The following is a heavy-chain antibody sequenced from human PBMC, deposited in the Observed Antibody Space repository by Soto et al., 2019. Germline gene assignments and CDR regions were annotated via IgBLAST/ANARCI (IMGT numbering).Heavy chain of an antibody. CDR2: ISGSGGST. CDR3: AKSIPPPDALGPRYYGMDV. Sequence: PGGSLRLSCAASGFTFSSYAMSWVRQAPGKGLEWVSAISGSGGSTYYADSVKGRFTISRDNSKNTLYLQMNSLRAEDTAVYYCAKSIPPPDALGPRYYGMDVWGQGTTVTVSS. J-gene: IGHJ6*02. CDR1: GFTFSSYA. V-gene: IGHV3-23*01. D-gene: IGHD2-2*01.